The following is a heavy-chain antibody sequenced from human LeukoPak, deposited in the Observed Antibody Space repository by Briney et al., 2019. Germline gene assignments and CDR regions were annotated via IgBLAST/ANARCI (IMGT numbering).Heavy chain of an antibody. D-gene: IGHD2-8*01. CDR2: IWYDGNNK. V-gene: IGHV3-33*06. Sequence: GGSLRLSCAASGFIFSDYGMHWVRQAPGKGLEGVALIWYDGNNKYYSDSVKGRFTISRDNSKNTLYLQMNSLRAEDTAVYYCAKDSYYFDTNGPFDYWGQGALVTVSS. CDR3: AKDSYYFDTNGPFDY. J-gene: IGHJ4*02. CDR1: GFIFSDYG.